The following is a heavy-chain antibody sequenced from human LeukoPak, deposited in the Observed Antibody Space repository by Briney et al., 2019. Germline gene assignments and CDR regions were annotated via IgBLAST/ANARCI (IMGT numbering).Heavy chain of an antibody. Sequence: GGSLRLSCASSGFTFGIYGMNGVGQAPEKGLEWVSYISSRSDSENYADSVKGRFTIYRDNIRNLLYLQMNSLIAEDTAVYFCARGSTRILGLFDYWGQGTLVTISS. D-gene: IGHD2-2*01. CDR2: ISSRSDSE. J-gene: IGHJ4*02. CDR1: GFTFGIYG. CDR3: ARGSTRILGLFDY. V-gene: IGHV3-48*01.